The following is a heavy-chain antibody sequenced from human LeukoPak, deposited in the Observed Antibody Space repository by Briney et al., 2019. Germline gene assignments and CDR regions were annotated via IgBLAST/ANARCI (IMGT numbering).Heavy chain of an antibody. V-gene: IGHV3-7*01. Sequence: GGSLRLSCAASGFTFSSYWMSWVRQAPGKGLEWVANIKYDGSEKYYVDSVKGRFTISRDNAKNSVYLQMNSVRAEDTAVYYCARDNTVLFDYWGQGTLSPSPQ. D-gene: IGHD2/OR15-2a*01. CDR2: IKYDGSEK. J-gene: IGHJ4*02. CDR1: GFTFSSYW. CDR3: ARDNTVLFDY.